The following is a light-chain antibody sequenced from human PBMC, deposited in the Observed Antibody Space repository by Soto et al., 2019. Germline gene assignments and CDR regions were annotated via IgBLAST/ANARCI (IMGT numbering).Light chain of an antibody. CDR3: SSYSSSSRV. Sequence: QSALTQPASVSGSPGQSITISCSGTSTDIDNYSFVSWYQQHPGQAPKLIIYDGSERPSGVSNRFSGSKSGNTASLTISGLQAEDDADYYCSSYSSSSRVFGGGTKVTVL. CDR2: DGS. V-gene: IGLV2-14*02. CDR1: STDIDNYSF. J-gene: IGLJ3*02.